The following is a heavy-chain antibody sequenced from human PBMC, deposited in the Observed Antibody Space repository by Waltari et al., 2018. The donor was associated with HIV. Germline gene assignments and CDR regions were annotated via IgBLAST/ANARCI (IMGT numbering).Heavy chain of an antibody. CDR2: IKSITDGGTT. CDR3: TTAPGGLRT. Sequence: EVQLVESGGGLVKPGGSLRLSCAVSGLTFSKDWMNWGRQAPGKGLEGVGRIKSITDGGTTDYAAPVKGRFTISRDDSKNTLYLQMNSLKTEDTALYYCTTAPGGLRTWGQGTLVTVSS. CDR1: GLTFSKDW. D-gene: IGHD3-10*01. J-gene: IGHJ4*02. V-gene: IGHV3-15*01.